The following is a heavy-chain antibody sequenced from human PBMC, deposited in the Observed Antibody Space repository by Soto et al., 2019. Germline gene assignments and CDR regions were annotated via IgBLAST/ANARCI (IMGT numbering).Heavy chain of an antibody. CDR1: SYG. D-gene: IGHD5-12*01. CDR2: ILYDGGKN. CDR3: AKSRDGYNFYFYYGMDV. J-gene: IGHJ6*02. V-gene: IGHV3-30*18. Sequence: SYGVHWVRQVPGKGREWVAHILYDGGKNYYADSVKGRFTISRDNSKNTLYLQMNSLTAEDTAVYFCAKSRDGYNFYFYYGMDVWGQGTAVTVSS.